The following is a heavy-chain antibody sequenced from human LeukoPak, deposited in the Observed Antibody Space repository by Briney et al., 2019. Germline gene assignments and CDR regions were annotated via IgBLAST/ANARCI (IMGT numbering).Heavy chain of an antibody. CDR3: AREDSGNYYFDF. J-gene: IGHJ4*02. V-gene: IGHV3-23*01. Sequence: GGSLRLSCAASGFTFSSYTMSWVPQAPGKGLEWVSAIDGSGGFTYYADSVRGRFTISRDNSKNTLFLQMNSLRAEDAAVYYCAREDSGNYYFDFWGQGTLVTVSS. CDR2: IDGSGGFT. CDR1: GFTFSSYT. D-gene: IGHD1-26*01.